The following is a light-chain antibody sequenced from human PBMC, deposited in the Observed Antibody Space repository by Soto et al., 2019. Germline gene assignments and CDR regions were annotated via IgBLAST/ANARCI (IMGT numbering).Light chain of an antibody. V-gene: IGKV1-5*03. CDR2: KAS. Sequence: DIQMTQSPSTLSGSVGDRVTIPCRASQTISSWLAWYQQKPGKAPKLLIYKASTLKSGVPSRFSGSGSGTEFTLTISSLQPDDFATYYCQQYNSYSPTFGQGTKVDIK. CDR3: QQYNSYSPT. CDR1: QTISSW. J-gene: IGKJ1*01.